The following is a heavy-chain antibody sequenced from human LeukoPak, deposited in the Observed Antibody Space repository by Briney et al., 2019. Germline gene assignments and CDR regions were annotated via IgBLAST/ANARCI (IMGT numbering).Heavy chain of an antibody. CDR2: INPSGGST. D-gene: IGHD3-22*01. Sequence: ASVKVSCKASGYTFTSYYMHWVRQAPGQGLEWMGIINPSGGSTSYAQKFQGRVTMTRDTSTSTVYMELSSLRSEDTAVYYCARGLRDDSSGYYRTPAYWGQGTLVTVSS. CDR1: GYTFTSYY. CDR3: ARGLRDDSSGYYRTPAY. J-gene: IGHJ4*02. V-gene: IGHV1-46*01.